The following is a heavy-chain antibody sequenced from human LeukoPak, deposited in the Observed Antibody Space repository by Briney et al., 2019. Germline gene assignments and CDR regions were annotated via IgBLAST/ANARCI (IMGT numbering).Heavy chain of an antibody. CDR3: ARSGRGGAFDI. V-gene: IGHV3-74*01. CDR2: IYSDGSRT. CDR1: GFTFDHYA. D-gene: IGHD1-26*01. J-gene: IGHJ3*02. Sequence: GGSLRLSCAASGFTFDHYAMHWVRQVPGKGLEWVSRIYSDGSRTNYADSVKGRSTISGDNAKNTLYLQMNSLRAEDTAVYYCARSGRGGAFDIWGQGTMVTVSS.